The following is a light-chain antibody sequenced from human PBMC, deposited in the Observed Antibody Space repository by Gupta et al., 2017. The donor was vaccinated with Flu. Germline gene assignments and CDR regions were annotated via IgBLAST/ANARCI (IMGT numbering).Light chain of an antibody. CDR2: GAS. CDR3: QQYNNWPPVT. Sequence: ATLSVSPGERATLSCRASQSVSSNLAWYQQKPGQAPRLLIYGASTRATGIPARFSGSGSGTEFTLTISSRQSEDFAVYYCQQYNNWPPVTFGQGTQLEIK. CDR1: QSVSSN. J-gene: IGKJ5*01. V-gene: IGKV3-15*01.